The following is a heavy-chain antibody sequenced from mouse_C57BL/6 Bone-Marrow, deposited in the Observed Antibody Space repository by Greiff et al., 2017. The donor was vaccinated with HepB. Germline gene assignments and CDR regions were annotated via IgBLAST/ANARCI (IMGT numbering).Heavy chain of an antibody. CDR2: IRNKANGYTT. V-gene: IGHV7-3*01. Sequence: EVKLQESGGGLVQPGGSLSLSCAASGFTFTDYYMSWVRQPPGKALEWLGFIRNKANGYTTEYSASVKGRFTISRDNSQSILYLQMNALRAEDSATYYCARYGELRHYAMDYWGQGTSVTVSS. CDR3: ARYGELRHYAMDY. CDR1: GFTFTDYY. J-gene: IGHJ4*01. D-gene: IGHD1-3*01.